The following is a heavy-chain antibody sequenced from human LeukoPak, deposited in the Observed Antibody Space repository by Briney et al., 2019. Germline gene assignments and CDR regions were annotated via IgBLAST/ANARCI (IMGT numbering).Heavy chain of an antibody. CDR1: GGTFSNYA. J-gene: IGHJ3*02. CDR2: INPNSGGT. D-gene: IGHD1-7*01. V-gene: IGHV1-2*02. CDR3: ARVALTGTSLDAFDI. Sequence: ASVKVSCKASGGTFSNYAISWVRQAPGQGLEWMGWINPNSGGTNYAQKFQGRVTMTRDTSISTAYMELSRLRSDDTAVYYCARVALTGTSLDAFDIWGQGTMVTVSS.